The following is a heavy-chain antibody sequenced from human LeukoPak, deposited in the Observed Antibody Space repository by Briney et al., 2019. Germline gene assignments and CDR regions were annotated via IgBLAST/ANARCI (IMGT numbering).Heavy chain of an antibody. D-gene: IGHD1-14*01. V-gene: IGHV3-33*01. Sequence: PGGSLRLSCAAFGFTFSDYGMHWVRQAPGRGLEWVAVIWYDGSNKYYADSVKGRFTISRDNSKSTLYLQINSLRAEDTAVYYCAGAPGPFDYWGQGTLVTVSS. CDR1: GFTFSDYG. CDR2: IWYDGSNK. J-gene: IGHJ4*02. CDR3: AGAPGPFDY.